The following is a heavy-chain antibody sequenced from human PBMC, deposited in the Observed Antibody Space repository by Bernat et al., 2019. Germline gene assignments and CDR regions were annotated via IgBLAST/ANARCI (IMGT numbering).Heavy chain of an antibody. CDR3: AKGLGGNGIFYYYMDV. CDR1: GFTFSTYA. J-gene: IGHJ6*03. CDR2: VSNSGGRT. D-gene: IGHD3-16*01. V-gene: IGHV3-23*01. Sequence: EVQLLESGGGLVQPGGSLRLSCAASGFTFSTYAMTWVRQAPGKGLEWLSGVSNSGGRTYYADSVKGRFTISRDNSKNTLYLKMISLRAEDSAVYYCAKGLGGNGIFYYYMDVWGEGTTVTVSS.